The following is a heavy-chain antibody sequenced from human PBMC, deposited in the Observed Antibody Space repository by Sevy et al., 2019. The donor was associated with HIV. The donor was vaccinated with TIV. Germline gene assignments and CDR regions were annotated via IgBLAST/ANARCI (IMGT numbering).Heavy chain of an antibody. Sequence: GGSLRLSCAASGFTFSDYYMSWIRQAPGKGLEWVSYISSSGSTIYYADSVKGRFTISRDKAKNSLYLQMNSLRAEDTAVYYCARDVGSYDYVWGSYGPYYFDYWGQGTLVTVSS. V-gene: IGHV3-11*01. J-gene: IGHJ4*02. CDR3: ARDVGSYDYVWGSYGPYYFDY. CDR1: GFTFSDYY. D-gene: IGHD3-16*01. CDR2: ISSSGSTI.